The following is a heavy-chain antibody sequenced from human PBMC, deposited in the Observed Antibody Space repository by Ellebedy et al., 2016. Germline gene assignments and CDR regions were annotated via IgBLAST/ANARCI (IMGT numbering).Heavy chain of an antibody. CDR2: IYHSGST. CDR1: GGSISSGGYS. CDR3: ARSPYYGSGSYGTHFDY. V-gene: IGHV4-30-2*01. J-gene: IGHJ4*02. D-gene: IGHD3-10*01. Sequence: SETLSLTXAVSGGSISSGGYSWSWIRQPPGKGLEWIGYIYHSGSTYYNPSLKSRVTISVDRSKNQFSLKLSSVTAADTAVYYCARSPYYGSGSYGTHFDYWGQGTLVTVSS.